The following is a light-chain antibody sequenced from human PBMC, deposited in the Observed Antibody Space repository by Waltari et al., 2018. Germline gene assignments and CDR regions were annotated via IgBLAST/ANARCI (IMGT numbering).Light chain of an antibody. CDR3: QHYVRLPAT. V-gene: IGKV3-20*01. CDR1: QSVSMS. Sequence: LSPGERATLSCRASQSVSMSLAWYQQKPGQAPKLLIYGASTRATGIPDRFTGSASGTDFSRTISSLEPEDFAIYFCQHYVRLPATFGQGTKVEIK. CDR2: GAS. J-gene: IGKJ1*01.